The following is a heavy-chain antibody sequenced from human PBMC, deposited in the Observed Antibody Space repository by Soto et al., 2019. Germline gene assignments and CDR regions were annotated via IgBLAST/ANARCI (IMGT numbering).Heavy chain of an antibody. V-gene: IGHV3-23*01. CDR3: ANTEGSSEQNDY. J-gene: IGHJ4*02. CDR2: ISGSGGST. CDR1: GFTFSSYA. D-gene: IGHD6-19*01. Sequence: VQLLESGGGLVQPGGSLRLSCAASGFTFSSYAMSWVRQAPGKGLEWVSAISGSGGSTYYADSVKGRFTISRDNSKNTLYLQMNSLRAEDTAVYYCANTEGSSEQNDYWGQGTLVTVSS.